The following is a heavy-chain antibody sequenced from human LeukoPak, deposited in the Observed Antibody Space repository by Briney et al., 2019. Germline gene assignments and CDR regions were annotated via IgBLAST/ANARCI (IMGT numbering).Heavy chain of an antibody. J-gene: IGHJ4*02. CDR1: GGSISSGDYY. Sequence: SETLSLTCTVSGGSISSGDYYWSWIRQPPGKGLEWIGYIYYSGSTYYNPSLKSRVTISVDTSKNQFSLKLSSVTAADTAVYYCARTKEYNWNYRYYFDYWGQGTLVTVSS. V-gene: IGHV4-30-4*01. CDR3: ARTKEYNWNYRYYFDY. D-gene: IGHD1-7*01. CDR2: IYYSGST.